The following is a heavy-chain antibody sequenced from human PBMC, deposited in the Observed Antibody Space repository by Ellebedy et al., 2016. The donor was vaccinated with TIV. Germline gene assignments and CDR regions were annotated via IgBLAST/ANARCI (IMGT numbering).Heavy chain of an antibody. CDR3: ARHLWNYRGNYYYYMDV. CDR1: GYTFAGYY. J-gene: IGHJ6*03. Sequence: ASVKVSCXASGYTFAGYYIHWVRQAPGQGLEWMGWINPDSGDTNFAQNFQGRVTMTRDTSISTAYMELSRLRSDDTAVYYCARHLWNYRGNYYYYMDVWGKGTTVTVSS. V-gene: IGHV1-2*02. D-gene: IGHD1-7*01. CDR2: INPDSGDT.